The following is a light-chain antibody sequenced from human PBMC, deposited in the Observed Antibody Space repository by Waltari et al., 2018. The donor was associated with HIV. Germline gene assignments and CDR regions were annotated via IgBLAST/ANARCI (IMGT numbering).Light chain of an antibody. V-gene: IGLV4-69*01. CDR2: LKSDGSQ. Sequence: QLALTQSPSASASLGASVKLTCTLSSGHTDSAIAWPLQQPERGPRFLMSLKSDGSQSKGDGIPDRFSASSSGAERFLTISGLQSEDEGDYYCQTWDNGIRVFGGGTKLTVL. J-gene: IGLJ3*02. CDR1: SGHTDSA. CDR3: QTWDNGIRV.